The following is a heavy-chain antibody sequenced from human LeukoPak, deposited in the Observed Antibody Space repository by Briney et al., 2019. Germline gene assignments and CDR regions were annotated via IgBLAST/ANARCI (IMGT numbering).Heavy chain of an antibody. CDR1: GGSISSSSYY. CDR2: IYYSGST. V-gene: IGHV4-39*01. J-gene: IGHJ4*02. CDR3: ARYTRYCSSTSCYYRTYYFDY. Sequence: SETLSLTCTVSGGSISSSSYYWGWIRQPPGTGLEWIGSIYYSGSTYYNPSLKSRVTISVDTSKNQFSLELSSVTAADTAVYYCARYTRYCSSTSCYYRTYYFDYWGQGTLVTVSS. D-gene: IGHD2-2*01.